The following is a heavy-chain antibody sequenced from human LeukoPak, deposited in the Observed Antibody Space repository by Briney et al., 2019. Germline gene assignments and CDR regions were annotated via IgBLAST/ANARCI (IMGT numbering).Heavy chain of an antibody. J-gene: IGHJ6*03. CDR2: ISSIGSYI. CDR3: AREGLGYCSSTSCFLYYYYYMDV. D-gene: IGHD2-2*01. V-gene: IGHV3-21*01. Sequence: PVGSLRVSCAAPVVTFSSYIMYSVRQTLGKRLEWVSSISSIGSYIYYADSVKGRFTISRDNAKNSLYLQMNSLRAEDTAVYYCAREGLGYCSSTSCFLYYYYYMDVWGKGTTVTVSS. CDR1: VVTFSSYI.